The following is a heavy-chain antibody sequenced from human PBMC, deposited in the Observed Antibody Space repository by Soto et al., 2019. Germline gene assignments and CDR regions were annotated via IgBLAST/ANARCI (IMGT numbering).Heavy chain of an antibody. Sequence: GGSLRLSCAASGFTFSSYAMSWVRQAPGHGLEWVSAISGSGGSKYYADSVKGRFTISRDNSKNTLYLQMNSLRAEDTAVYYWAKGLGYCRSTSCYIGFDYWGQGTLVTVSS. D-gene: IGHD2-2*02. J-gene: IGHJ4*02. CDR1: GFTFSSYA. V-gene: IGHV3-23*01. CDR3: AKGLGYCRSTSCYIGFDY. CDR2: ISGSGGSK.